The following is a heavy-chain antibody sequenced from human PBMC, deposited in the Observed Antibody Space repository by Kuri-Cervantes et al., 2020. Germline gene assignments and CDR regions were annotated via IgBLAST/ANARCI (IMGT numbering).Heavy chain of an antibody. Sequence: GESLKISCAASGFTFSSYSMNWVRQAPGKGLEWVSSISSSSSSYIYYADSVKGRFTISRDNSKNTLYLQMNSLRAEDTAVYYCAKREYDFWSGYLPFLFDYWGQGTLVTVSS. J-gene: IGHJ4*02. CDR1: GFTFSSYS. CDR2: ISSSSSSYI. CDR3: AKREYDFWSGYLPFLFDY. D-gene: IGHD3-3*01. V-gene: IGHV3-21*04.